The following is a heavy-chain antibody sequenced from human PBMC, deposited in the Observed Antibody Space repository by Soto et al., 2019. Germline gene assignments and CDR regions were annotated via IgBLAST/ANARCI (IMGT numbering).Heavy chain of an antibody. V-gene: IGHV2-5*02. D-gene: IGHD2-2*01. Sequence: SGPTLVNPTQTLTLTCTFSGFSFSTSGVGVYWIRQPPGKALEWLALIFWDNDKRYSPSLKSRLTITKDTSKDQVVLTVTNMDPVDTAKYSCAHMSRLYGMDVWGPGTTVTVSS. CDR1: GFSFSTSGVG. J-gene: IGHJ6*02. CDR3: AHMSRLYGMDV. CDR2: IFWDNDK.